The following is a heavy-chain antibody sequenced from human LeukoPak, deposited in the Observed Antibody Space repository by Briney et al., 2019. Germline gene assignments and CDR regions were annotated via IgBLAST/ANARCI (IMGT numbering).Heavy chain of an antibody. CDR2: IYPGDSDT. J-gene: IGHJ4*02. Sequence: GESLKISCKGSGNSFTSYWIAWVRQMPGKGPEWMGIIYPGDSDTRYSPSFQGQVTISADKSISAAYLQWSSLKASDTAMYYCARGSRWSVHDYWGQGTLVTVSS. CDR1: GNSFTSYW. D-gene: IGHD2-15*01. CDR3: ARGSRWSVHDY. V-gene: IGHV5-51*01.